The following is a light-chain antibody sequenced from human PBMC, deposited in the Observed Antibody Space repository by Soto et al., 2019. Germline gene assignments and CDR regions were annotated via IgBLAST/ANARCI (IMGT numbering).Light chain of an antibody. CDR3: QTYSSAPLT. J-gene: IGKJ4*01. V-gene: IGKV1-27*01. CDR2: GAS. CDR1: QEIRTS. Sequence: DIQMTQSTSSLSASVGDRVTITCRARQEIRTSLAWCQQKPGTVPKLLIYGASTLHSGVPSRFSGSGSGTDFTLTIGRLQPGDVATYYCQTYSSAPLTFGGGTKVDIK.